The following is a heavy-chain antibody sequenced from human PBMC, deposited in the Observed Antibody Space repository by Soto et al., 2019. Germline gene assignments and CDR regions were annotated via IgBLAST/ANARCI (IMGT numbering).Heavy chain of an antibody. CDR1: GFPFSNAG. CDR2: IKSKTDAGTT. J-gene: IGHJ6*01. D-gene: IGHD6-13*01. V-gene: IGHV3-15*07. Sequence: EVQLVESGGGLVKPGGSLRLSCAASGFPFSNAGLNWVRQAPGTGLEWVGRIKSKTDAGTTDYAAPVKGRCTISRDDSENTLYLQMNSLKTEDAAVYYCTTDLVGIEGRRSDGRAVCGQGTTVTVSS. CDR3: TTDLVGIEGRRSDGRAV.